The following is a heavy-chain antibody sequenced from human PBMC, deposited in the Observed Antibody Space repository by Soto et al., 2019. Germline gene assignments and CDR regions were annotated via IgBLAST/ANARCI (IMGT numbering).Heavy chain of an antibody. V-gene: IGHV1-58*01. Sequence: ASVKVSCKGSGFTFASSAVQWVRQARGQRLEWIGWIVVGSGNTNYAQKFQERVTITRDMSTSTAYMELSSLRSEDTAVYYCAAEFLVLYGMAVWGQGTTVTVSS. CDR2: IVVGSGNT. D-gene: IGHD3-10*01. J-gene: IGHJ6*02. CDR1: GFTFASSA. CDR3: AAEFLVLYGMAV.